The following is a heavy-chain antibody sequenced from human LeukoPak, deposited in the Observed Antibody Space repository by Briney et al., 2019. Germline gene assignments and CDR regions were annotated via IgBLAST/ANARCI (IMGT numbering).Heavy chain of an antibody. J-gene: IGHJ4*02. CDR2: IYYSGSS. D-gene: IGHD5-12*01. Sequence: SETLSLTCTVSGGPISGGDYHWSWIRKHPGKGLEWIGYIYYSGSSYYNPSLKSRVTISVDTSKNQFSLELSSVTAADTAVYYCARRHSGYAYVDYWGQGTLVTASS. V-gene: IGHV4-31*03. CDR1: GGPISGGDYH. CDR3: ARRHSGYAYVDY.